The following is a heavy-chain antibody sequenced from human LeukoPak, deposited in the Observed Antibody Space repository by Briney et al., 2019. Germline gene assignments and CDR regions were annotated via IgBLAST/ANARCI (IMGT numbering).Heavy chain of an antibody. Sequence: GGSLRLSCAASGFTFNNYGLNWVRQAPGKGLEWVSFVSIGGNYIYYAGSVKGRFTVSRDDAKNSLYLQMNSLTAEDTADYYCARNKINTATTGWYFDLWGRGTLVTVSS. V-gene: IGHV3-21*01. D-gene: IGHD4-17*01. CDR2: VSIGGNYI. J-gene: IGHJ2*01. CDR3: ARNKINTATTGWYFDL. CDR1: GFTFNNYG.